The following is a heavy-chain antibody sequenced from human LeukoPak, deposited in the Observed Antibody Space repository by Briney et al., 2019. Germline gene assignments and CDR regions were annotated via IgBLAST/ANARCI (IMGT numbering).Heavy chain of an antibody. CDR2: IYYSGST. J-gene: IGHJ6*03. CDR1: GGSISSYY. D-gene: IGHD4-11*01. V-gene: IGHV4-59*01. CDR3: ARENYSSYYYYYMDV. Sequence: SETLSLTCTVSGGSISSYYWSWLRQPPGKGLEWIGYIYYSGSTNYNPSLKSRVTISVDTSKNQFSLKLSSVTAADTAVYYCARENYSSYYYYYMDVWGKGTTVTVSS.